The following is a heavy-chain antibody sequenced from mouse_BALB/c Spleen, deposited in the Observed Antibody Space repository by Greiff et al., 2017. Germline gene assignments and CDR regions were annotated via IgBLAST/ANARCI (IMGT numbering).Heavy chain of an antibody. Sequence: EVQLVESGGGLVKPGGSLKLSCAASGFTFSSYAMSWVRQTPEKRLEWVATISSGGSYTYYPDSVKGRFTISRDNAKNTLYLQMSSLRSEDTAMYYCARHRSSSNWYFDVWGAGTTVTVSS. CDR1: GFTFSSYA. D-gene: IGHD1-1*01. J-gene: IGHJ1*01. CDR3: ARHRSSSNWYFDV. V-gene: IGHV5-9-3*01. CDR2: ISSGGSYT.